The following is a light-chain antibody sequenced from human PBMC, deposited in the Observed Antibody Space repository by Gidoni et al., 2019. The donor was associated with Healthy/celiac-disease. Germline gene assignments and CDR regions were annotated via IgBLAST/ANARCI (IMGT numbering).Light chain of an antibody. CDR2: DAS. J-gene: IGKJ3*01. CDR3: QQYDNLPFT. Sequence: DIQTHQSPSSPSASVGDSVTITCQASQDISNYLNWYQQKPGKAPKLLIYDASNLETGVPSRFSGSGSGTDFTFTISSLQPEDIATYYCQQYDNLPFTFGPGTKVEIK. CDR1: QDISNY. V-gene: IGKV1-33*01.